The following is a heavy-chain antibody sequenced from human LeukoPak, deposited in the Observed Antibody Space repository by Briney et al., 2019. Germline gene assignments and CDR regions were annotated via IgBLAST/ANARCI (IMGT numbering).Heavy chain of an antibody. Sequence: SETLSLTCTVSGGSISSYYWSWIRQPPGKGLEWIGYIYYSGSTNYNPSLKNRVTISVDTSKHQFSLKLSSVTAADTAVYYCARGYYDSSGYYWDYWGQGTLVTVSS. CDR3: ARGYYDSSGYYWDY. CDR1: GGSISSYY. CDR2: IYYSGST. V-gene: IGHV4-59*01. J-gene: IGHJ4*02. D-gene: IGHD3-22*01.